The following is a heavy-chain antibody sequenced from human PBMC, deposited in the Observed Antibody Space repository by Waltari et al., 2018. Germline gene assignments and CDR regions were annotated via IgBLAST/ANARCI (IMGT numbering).Heavy chain of an antibody. CDR1: GGSFSGYY. CDR2: INHSGST. Sequence: QVQLQQWGAGLLKPSETLSLTCAVYGGSFSGYYWSWIRQPPGKGLEGIGEINHSGSTNYNPCLKSRVTISVYTSKNQFSLKLSSVTAADTAVYYCARRGWFDPWGQGTLVTVSS. CDR3: ARRGWFDP. J-gene: IGHJ5*02. V-gene: IGHV4-34*01.